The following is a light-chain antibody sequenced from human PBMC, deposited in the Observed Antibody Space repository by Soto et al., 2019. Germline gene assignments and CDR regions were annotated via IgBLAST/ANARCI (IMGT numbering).Light chain of an antibody. V-gene: IGKV1-5*01. CDR1: QTISSW. Sequence: DIQMTQSPSTLSASVGDRVTITCRASQTISSWLAWYQQKPGKAPNLLIYDASTLERGVPSRFSGTGSGTEFTLTTDRLQPDDFATYYCQQYHNSPITFGQGTRLEIX. CDR3: QQYHNSPIT. CDR2: DAS. J-gene: IGKJ5*01.